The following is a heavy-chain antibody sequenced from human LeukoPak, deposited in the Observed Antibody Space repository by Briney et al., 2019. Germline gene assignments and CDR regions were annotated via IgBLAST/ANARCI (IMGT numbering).Heavy chain of an antibody. Sequence: GTSLRLSCATSGFTFSHYGMPWVRQAPGKGLEWVAVIWSDGSNRYYGDPVKGRFTISRDNFQRTVYLQMNSLRAEDTAVYYCAKDAQRGFDYSNTLDNWGQGTLVTVSS. CDR3: AKDAQRGFDYSNTLDN. CDR2: IWSDGSNR. J-gene: IGHJ4*02. D-gene: IGHD4-11*01. V-gene: IGHV3-33*06. CDR1: GFTFSHYG.